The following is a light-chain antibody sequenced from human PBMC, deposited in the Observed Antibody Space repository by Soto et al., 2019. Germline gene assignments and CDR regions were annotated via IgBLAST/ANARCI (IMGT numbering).Light chain of an antibody. CDR2: GNS. CDR3: QSYDSSLSGWV. V-gene: IGLV1-40*01. CDR1: SSNIGAGHD. Sequence: QSVLTQPPSVSGAPGQRVTSACTGRSSNIGAGHDVHWYQQLPGTAPKLLIYGNSNRPSGVPDRFSGSKSGTSASLAITGLQAEDEADYYCQSYDSSLSGWVFGGGTKLTVL. J-gene: IGLJ3*02.